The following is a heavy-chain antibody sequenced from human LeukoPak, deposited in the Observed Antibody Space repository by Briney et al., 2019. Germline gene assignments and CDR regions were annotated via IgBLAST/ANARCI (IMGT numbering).Heavy chain of an antibody. CDR2: ISWNSGNI. CDR3: AKDYCSSTTCYYNY. CDR1: GFTFTTYW. Sequence: GGSLRLSCAASGFTFTTYWMHWVRQAPGKGLEWVSGISWNSGNIGYADSVKGRFTISRDNAKNSLFLQMNSLRAEDTALYYCAKDYCSSTTCYYNYWGQGTLVTVSS. D-gene: IGHD2-2*01. V-gene: IGHV3-9*01. J-gene: IGHJ4*02.